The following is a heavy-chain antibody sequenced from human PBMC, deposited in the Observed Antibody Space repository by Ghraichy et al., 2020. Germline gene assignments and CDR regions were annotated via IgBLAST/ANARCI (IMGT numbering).Heavy chain of an antibody. J-gene: IGHJ6*02. Sequence: GGSLRLSCAASGFTFSRYAMHWVRQAPGTGLEWVAIISDDGNSKYYADSVKGRFTISRDNSKNTLSVQMDSLRADDTAVYYCARVMGYQLLPYYYAMDVWGQGTTVTVSS. CDR2: ISDDGNSK. D-gene: IGHD2-2*01. CDR3: ARVMGYQLLPYYYAMDV. V-gene: IGHV3-30-3*01. CDR1: GFTFSRYA.